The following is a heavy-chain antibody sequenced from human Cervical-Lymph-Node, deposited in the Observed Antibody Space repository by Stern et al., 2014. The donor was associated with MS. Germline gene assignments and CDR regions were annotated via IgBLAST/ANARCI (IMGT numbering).Heavy chain of an antibody. Sequence: QVQLVESGAEVKKPGSSVKVSCQASGGTFSSYAIRWVRQAPGKGLEWMGVIITIFGNATYAQKLQGRVTITADESTSTAYMELSSLRSEDTAVYYCATPRSLYYYDSSGYHEGFDYWGQGTLVTVSS. V-gene: IGHV1-69*01. J-gene: IGHJ4*02. D-gene: IGHD3-22*01. CDR2: IITIFGNA. CDR3: ATPRSLYYYDSSGYHEGFDY. CDR1: GGTFSSYA.